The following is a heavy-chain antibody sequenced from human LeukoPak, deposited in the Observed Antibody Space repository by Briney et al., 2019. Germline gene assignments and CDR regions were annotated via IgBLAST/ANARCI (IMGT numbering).Heavy chain of an antibody. CDR1: GYTFNMYG. V-gene: IGHV1-18*01. Sequence: ASVKVSCKASGYTFNMYGIGWVRQAPGQGLEWMGWTSLYNGDTHYIQKLQGRVTMTTDTATSTAYMELRSLRSDDTAVYYCARVSSTYYDILTAYYGYWGQGTLVTVSS. J-gene: IGHJ4*02. D-gene: IGHD3-9*01. CDR3: ARVSSTYYDILTAYYGY. CDR2: TSLYNGDT.